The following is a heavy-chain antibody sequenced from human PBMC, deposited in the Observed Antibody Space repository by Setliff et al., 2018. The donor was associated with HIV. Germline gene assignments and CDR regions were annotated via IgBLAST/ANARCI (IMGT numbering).Heavy chain of an antibody. CDR2: FYTSGST. J-gene: IGHJ5*02. D-gene: IGHD2-21*02. CDR1: GGSINTYY. Sequence: SETLSLTCTVSGGSINTYYWSWIRQPAGKGLEWIGRFYTSGSTNYNPSLKSRVTMSVDTSKNQFSLELSSVTAADTAVYYCARHDCGGDCSINWFDPWG. V-gene: IGHV4-4*07. CDR3: ARHDCGGDCSINWFDP.